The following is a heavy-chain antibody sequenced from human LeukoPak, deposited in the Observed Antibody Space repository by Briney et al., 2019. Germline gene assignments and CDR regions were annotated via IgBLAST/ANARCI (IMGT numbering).Heavy chain of an antibody. V-gene: IGHV3-23*01. CDR2: ISGSGDST. J-gene: IGHJ4*02. Sequence: GGSLRLSCAASGLTFSSYAMSWVRQAPGKGLEWVSAISGSGDSTYYADSVKGRFTISRDNSKNTLSLQMNSLRAEDTAVYYCAKATVYYYDSSGYPGYYFDYWGQGTLVTVSS. CDR1: GLTFSSYA. D-gene: IGHD3-22*01. CDR3: AKATVYYYDSSGYPGYYFDY.